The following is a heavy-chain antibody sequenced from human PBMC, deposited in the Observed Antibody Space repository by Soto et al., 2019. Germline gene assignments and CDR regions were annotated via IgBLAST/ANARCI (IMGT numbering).Heavy chain of an antibody. CDR2: IYYSGST. CDR1: GDSISSSSSY. J-gene: IGHJ6*02. D-gene: IGHD3-3*01. V-gene: IGHV4-39*01. CDR3: ASRYDFWSGYYYVGTDYYGMDV. Sequence: PSETLSLTCTVSGDSISSSSSYWGCIRQPPGKGLEWIGSIYYSGSTYYTPSLKSRVTISVDTSKNQFSLKLSSVTAADTAVYYCASRYDFWSGYYYVGTDYYGMDVWGQGTTVT.